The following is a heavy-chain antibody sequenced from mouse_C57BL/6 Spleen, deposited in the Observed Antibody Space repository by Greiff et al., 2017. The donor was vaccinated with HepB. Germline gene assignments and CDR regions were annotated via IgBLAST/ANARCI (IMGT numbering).Heavy chain of an antibody. Sequence: VQLQQSGPELVKPGASVKMSCKASGYTFTDYNMHWVKQSHGKSLEWIGYINPNNGGTSYNQKFKGKATLTVNKSSSTAYMELRSLTSEDSAVYYCVSLYDGYPYYFDYWGQGTTLTVSS. V-gene: IGHV1-22*01. CDR3: VSLYDGYPYYFDY. J-gene: IGHJ2*01. CDR2: INPNNGGT. CDR1: GYTFTDYN. D-gene: IGHD2-3*01.